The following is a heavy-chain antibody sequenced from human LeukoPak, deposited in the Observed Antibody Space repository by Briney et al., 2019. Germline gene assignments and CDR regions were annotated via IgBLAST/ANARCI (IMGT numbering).Heavy chain of an antibody. J-gene: IGHJ1*01. V-gene: IGHV3-9*01. D-gene: IGHD6-6*01. Sequence: RPLRLSCAASGFTFDDYAMHWDRQAPGKGLEWVSGISWNSGSIGYADSVKGRFTISRDNAKNSLYLQMNSLRAEDTALYYCAKGAYSSSAEYFQHWGQGTLVTVSS. CDR3: AKGAYSSSAEYFQH. CDR1: GFTFDDYA. CDR2: ISWNSGSI.